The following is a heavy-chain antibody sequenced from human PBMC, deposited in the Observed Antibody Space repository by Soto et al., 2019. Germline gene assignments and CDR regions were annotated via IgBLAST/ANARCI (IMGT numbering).Heavy chain of an antibody. CDR2: ISNEGRDE. Sequence: QVHLVESGGGVVQPGRSLRLSCEVSGLTFSNYGMHWVRQAPGKGLEWVAVISNEGRDERYADSVKGRFTISRDNSKNTLYLQMSSLRAEDTGVYYCERGCGTCSSWYILDDWGQGTLVTVSS. CDR1: GLTFSNYG. J-gene: IGHJ4*02. CDR3: ERGCGTCSSWYILDD. V-gene: IGHV3-30*03. D-gene: IGHD2-2*01.